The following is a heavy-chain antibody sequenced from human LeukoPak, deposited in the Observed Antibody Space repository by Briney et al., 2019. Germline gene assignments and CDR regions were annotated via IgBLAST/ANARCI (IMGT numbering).Heavy chain of an antibody. J-gene: IGHJ5*02. Sequence: GGSLRLSCAASGFSFSRYGMAWFRQIPGKGLEWVSTINDNSRHTHYADSVKARFTISRDNSKNTLYLQMHSLRVEDTALYYCTKEAGPVYDWFDPWGPGTRVTASS. CDR2: INDNSRHT. V-gene: IGHV3-23*01. CDR3: TKEAGPVYDWFDP. D-gene: IGHD5/OR15-5a*01. CDR1: GFSFSRYG.